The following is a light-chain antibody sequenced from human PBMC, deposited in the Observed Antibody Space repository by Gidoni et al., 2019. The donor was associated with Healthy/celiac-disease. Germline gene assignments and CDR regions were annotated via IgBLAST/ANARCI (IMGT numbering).Light chain of an antibody. CDR1: SSNIGSNT. Sequence: QSVLTQPPPASGTPGSRYTIPCSGSSSNIGSNTVNWYQQLPGTAPKLLIYSNNQRPSGVPDRFSGSKSGTSASLAISGLQSEDEADYYCAAWDDSLNGWVFGGGTKLTVL. CDR3: AAWDDSLNGWV. CDR2: SNN. J-gene: IGLJ3*02. V-gene: IGLV1-44*01.